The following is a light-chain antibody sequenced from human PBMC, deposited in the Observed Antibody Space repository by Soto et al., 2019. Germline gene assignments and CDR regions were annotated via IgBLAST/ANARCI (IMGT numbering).Light chain of an antibody. V-gene: IGKV3-20*01. CDR1: QSVSSSY. CDR2: GAS. CDR3: QQYGTSPRVA. Sequence: EIVLTQSPGTLSLSPGERATLSCRASQSVSSSYLAWYQQNPGQAPRLLIYGASSRATGIPDRFSGSGSGKAFTLTISRLEPEDFAVYYCQQYGTSPRVAFGPGTKVDIK. J-gene: IGKJ3*01.